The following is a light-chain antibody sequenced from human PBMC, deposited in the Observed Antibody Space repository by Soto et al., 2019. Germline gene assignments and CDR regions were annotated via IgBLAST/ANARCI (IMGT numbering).Light chain of an antibody. V-gene: IGLV2-8*01. J-gene: IGLJ2*01. CDR2: EVS. CDR3: SSYAGSNKGV. Sequence: QSALTQPPSASGSPGXSVTISCTGTSSDVGGFNYVSWYQHHPGKAPKLMIYEVSKRPSGVPDRFSGSKSGNTASLTVSGLQAEDEADYYCSSYAGSNKGVFGGGTKVTVL. CDR1: SSDVGGFNY.